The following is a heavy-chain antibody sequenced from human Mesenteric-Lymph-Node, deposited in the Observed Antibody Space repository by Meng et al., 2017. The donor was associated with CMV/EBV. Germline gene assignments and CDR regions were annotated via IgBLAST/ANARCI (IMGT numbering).Heavy chain of an antibody. CDR1: GFSVSTNY. J-gene: IGHJ4*02. Sequence: GESLKISCAASGFSVSTNYMNWVRQAPGKGLEWVSVIYAGSSTHYAGSVKGRFTISRDNSENTLYLQMNSLRVEDTAVYYCARLSSDWYTAHLDYWGQATLVTVSS. CDR3: ARLSSDWYTAHLDY. V-gene: IGHV3-66*02. CDR2: IYAGSST. D-gene: IGHD6-13*01.